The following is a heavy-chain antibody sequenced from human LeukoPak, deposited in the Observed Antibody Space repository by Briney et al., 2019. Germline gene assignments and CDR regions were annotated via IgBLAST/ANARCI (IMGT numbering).Heavy chain of an antibody. J-gene: IGHJ4*02. Sequence: SETLSLTCTVSGGSISSHYWSWIRQPAAKGLEWIGRIYTSGSTNYNPSLKSRVTMSVDTSKNQFSLKLSSVTAADTAVYYCARGSHSSWYLSFDYWGQGTLVTVSS. CDR3: ARGSHSSWYLSFDY. CDR1: GGSISSHY. D-gene: IGHD6-13*01. V-gene: IGHV4-4*07. CDR2: IYTSGST.